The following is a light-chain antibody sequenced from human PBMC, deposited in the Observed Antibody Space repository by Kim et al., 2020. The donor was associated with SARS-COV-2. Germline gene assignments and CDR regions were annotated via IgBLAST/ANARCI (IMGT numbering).Light chain of an antibody. CDR1: QDIRND. J-gene: IGKJ5*01. Sequence: ASVGDRVTITCRASQDIRNDLGWYQQSPGRAPKRLIYGASNLQSAVPSMFSGSGSGTEFALTISSVQPEDFTTDFCLQHSTYPITIGQGTRLESK. CDR2: GAS. V-gene: IGKV1-17*01. CDR3: LQHSTYPIT.